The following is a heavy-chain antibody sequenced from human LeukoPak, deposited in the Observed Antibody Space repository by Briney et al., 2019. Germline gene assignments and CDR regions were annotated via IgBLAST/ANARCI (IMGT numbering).Heavy chain of an antibody. V-gene: IGHV3-48*03. D-gene: IGHD1-26*01. CDR2: ISSSASSI. Sequence: PGGSLRLSCVASGVTFNCYERNWVRQAPGKGLEWPSNISSSASSIHYADSVKGRFTISRDNAKNSLYLQMNSLRDEDTAVYYCAREGPGASSFDDWGQGTLVTVSS. CDR3: AREGPGASSFDD. J-gene: IGHJ4*02. CDR1: GVTFNCYE.